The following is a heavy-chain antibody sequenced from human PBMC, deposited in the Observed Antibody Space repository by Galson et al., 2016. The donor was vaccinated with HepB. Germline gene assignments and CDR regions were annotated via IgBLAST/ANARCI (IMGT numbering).Heavy chain of an antibody. CDR2: IFHSGTT. D-gene: IGHD3-10*01. CDR3: ARAVGDYGYFGGYHFDQ. V-gene: IGHV4-4*02. Sequence: SETLSLTCTVSGDPIVSLNWWSWVRQPSGKGLEWIGSIFHSGTTRFNPSLNSRLTMSVDTSTRQWRLNLNSVTAADSAVYYCARAVGDYGYFGGYHFDQWGQGALVTVSS. J-gene: IGHJ4*02. CDR1: GDPIVSLNW.